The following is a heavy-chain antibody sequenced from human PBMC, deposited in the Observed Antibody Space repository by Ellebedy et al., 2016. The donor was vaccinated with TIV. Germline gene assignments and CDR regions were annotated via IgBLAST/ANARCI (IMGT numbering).Heavy chain of an antibody. CDR3: ARRGSYGDYAVQVNSWFDT. J-gene: IGHJ5*02. D-gene: IGHD4-17*01. CDR2: IYQDGSDQ. Sequence: GGSLRLSCAASGFSFRSYWMSWVRQAPGKGLEWVANIYQDGSDQYYVDSVKGRFTISRDNANKSPFLQMNSLRVEDTAVYYCARRGSYGDYAVQVNSWFDTWGQGTLVTVSS. V-gene: IGHV3-7*01. CDR1: GFSFRSYW.